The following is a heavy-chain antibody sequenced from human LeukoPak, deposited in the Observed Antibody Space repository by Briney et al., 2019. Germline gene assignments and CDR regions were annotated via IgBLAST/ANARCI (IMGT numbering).Heavy chain of an antibody. CDR2: ISSSTNTI. Sequence: AGGSLRLSCAASGFTFSSYSMNWVRQAPGKGLEWGSYISSSTNTIYYADSVKGRFTISRDNAKNSLFLQMNSLRDEDTAVYYCARGGYGANDDAFDIWGRGTMVTVSS. CDR1: GFTFSSYS. V-gene: IGHV3-48*02. D-gene: IGHD4-23*01. CDR3: ARGGYGANDDAFDI. J-gene: IGHJ3*02.